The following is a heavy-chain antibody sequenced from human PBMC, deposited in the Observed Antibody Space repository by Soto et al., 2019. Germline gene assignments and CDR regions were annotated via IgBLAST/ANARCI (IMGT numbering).Heavy chain of an antibody. Sequence: PSETLSLTCAVDGGSCSGYYWSWIRQHPGKGLEWIGEINHSGSTNYNPSLKSRVTISVDTSKNQFSLKLSSVTAADTAVYYCASMLGTILTGYYTGGLWFDPWGQGTLVTVSS. D-gene: IGHD3-9*01. V-gene: IGHV4-34*01. CDR2: INHSGST. CDR3: ASMLGTILTGYYTGGLWFDP. J-gene: IGHJ5*02. CDR1: GGSCSGYY.